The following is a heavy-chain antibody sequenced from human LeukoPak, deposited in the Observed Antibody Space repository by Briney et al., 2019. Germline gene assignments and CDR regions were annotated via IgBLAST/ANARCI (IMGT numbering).Heavy chain of an antibody. D-gene: IGHD6-13*01. J-gene: IGHJ6*03. CDR3: AKDTAAAEVYYYMDV. V-gene: IGHV3-33*06. CDR2: IWYDGSNK. CDR1: GFTFDDYG. Sequence: GGSLRLSCAASGFTFDDYGMSWVRQAPGKGLEWVAVIWYDGSNKYYADSVKGRFTISRDNSKNTLYLQMNSLRAEDTAVYYCAKDTAAAEVYYYMDVWGKGTTVTVSS.